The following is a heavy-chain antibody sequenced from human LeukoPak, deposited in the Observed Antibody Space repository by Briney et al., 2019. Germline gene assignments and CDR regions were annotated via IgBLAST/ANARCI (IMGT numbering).Heavy chain of an antibody. CDR3: ARSSRYCSGGSCYAYYYDSSALDY. V-gene: IGHV3-13*01. J-gene: IGHJ4*02. CDR2: IGTAGDT. D-gene: IGHD2-15*01. CDR1: GFTFSSYD. Sequence: GGSLRLSCAASGFTFSSYDMHWVRHATGKGLEWVSAIGTAGDTYYPGSVKGRFTISRENAKNSLYLQMNSLRAGDTAVYYCARSSRYCSGGSCYAYYYDSSALDYWGQGTLVTVSS.